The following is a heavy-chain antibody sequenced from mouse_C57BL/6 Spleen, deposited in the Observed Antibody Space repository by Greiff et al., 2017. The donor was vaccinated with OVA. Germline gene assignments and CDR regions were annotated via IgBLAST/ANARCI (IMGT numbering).Heavy chain of an antibody. CDR2: INYDGSST. J-gene: IGHJ2*01. V-gene: IGHV5-16*01. CDR1: GFTFSDYY. D-gene: IGHD1-1*01. CDR3: ARATTVEFYFDY. Sequence: EVQLVESEGGLVQPGSSMKLSCTASGFTFSDYYMAWVRQVPEKGLEWVANINYDGSSTYYLDSLKSRFIISRDNAKNILYLQMSSLKSEDTATYYCARATTVEFYFDYWGQGTTLTVSS.